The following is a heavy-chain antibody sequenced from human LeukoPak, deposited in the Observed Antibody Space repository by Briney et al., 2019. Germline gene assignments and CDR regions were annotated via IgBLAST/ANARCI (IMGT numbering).Heavy chain of an antibody. J-gene: IGHJ4*02. Sequence: SETLSLTCAVYGGSFSGYYWSWTRQPPGKGLEWIGEINHSGSTNYNPSLKSRVTISVDTSKNQFSLKLSSVTAADTAVYYCARGGDWVFDYWGQGTLVTVSS. D-gene: IGHD2-21*02. CDR1: GGSFSGYY. CDR2: INHSGST. V-gene: IGHV4-34*01. CDR3: ARGGDWVFDY.